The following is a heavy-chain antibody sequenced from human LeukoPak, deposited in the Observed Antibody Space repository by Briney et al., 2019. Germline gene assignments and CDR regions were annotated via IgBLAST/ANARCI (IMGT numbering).Heavy chain of an antibody. Sequence: SETLSLTCTVSGGSISSYYWNWIRQPPGKGLEWIGYIYYSGSTNYNLSLKSRVTISVDTSKTQFSLKLSSVTAADTAVYYCARALRNGYNTGFDPWGQETLVTVSS. J-gene: IGHJ5*02. CDR3: ARALRNGYNTGFDP. V-gene: IGHV4-59*01. CDR2: IYYSGST. D-gene: IGHD5-24*01. CDR1: GGSISSYY.